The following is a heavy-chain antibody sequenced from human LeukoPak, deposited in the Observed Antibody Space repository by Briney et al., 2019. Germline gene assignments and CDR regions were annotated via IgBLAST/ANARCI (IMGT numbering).Heavy chain of an antibody. CDR3: ARPSSGLWSNPFDY. Sequence: SKTLSLTCTVSGGSISSSSYYWGWIRQPPGKGLEWIGSIYYSGSTYYNPSLKSRVTISVDTSKNQFSLKLSSVTAADTAVYYCARPSSGLWSNPFDYWGQGTLVTVSS. V-gene: IGHV4-39*01. D-gene: IGHD5-18*01. J-gene: IGHJ4*02. CDR1: GGSISSSSYY. CDR2: IYYSGST.